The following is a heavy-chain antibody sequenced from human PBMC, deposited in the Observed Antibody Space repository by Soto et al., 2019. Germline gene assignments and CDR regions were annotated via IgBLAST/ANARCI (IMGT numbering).Heavy chain of an antibody. D-gene: IGHD3-22*01. V-gene: IGHV3-23*01. J-gene: IGHJ4*02. CDR1: GFTFSSYA. CDR2: ISGSGGST. Sequence: GGSLRLSCAASGFTFSSYAMSWVRQAPGKGLEWVSAISGSGGSTYYADSVKGQFTISRDNSKNTLYLQMNSLRAEDTAVYYCAKEGGYYDSSGWGYFDYWGQGTLVTVSS. CDR3: AKEGGYYDSSGWGYFDY.